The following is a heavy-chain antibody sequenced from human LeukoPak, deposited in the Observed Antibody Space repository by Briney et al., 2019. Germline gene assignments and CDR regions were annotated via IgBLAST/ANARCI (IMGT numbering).Heavy chain of an antibody. CDR3: AKSGDGYNYDAFDI. D-gene: IGHD5-24*01. Sequence: GGSLRLSCAASGFTFSDYYMSWIRQAPGKGLEWVSYISSSGSTIYYADSVKGRFTISRDNAKNSLYLQMNSLRAEDTAVYYCAKSGDGYNYDAFDIWGQGTMVTVSS. V-gene: IGHV3-11*01. CDR2: ISSSGSTI. J-gene: IGHJ3*02. CDR1: GFTFSDYY.